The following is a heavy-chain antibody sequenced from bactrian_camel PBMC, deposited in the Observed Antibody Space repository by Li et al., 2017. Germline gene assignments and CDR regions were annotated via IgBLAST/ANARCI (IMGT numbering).Heavy chain of an antibody. V-gene: IGHV3S53*01. CDR1: GYWSNSNC. CDR3: AVTGMTLQLALSYCRSDGGGEDRSWTY. Sequence: QLVESGGGSVQAGGSLRLSCVASGYWSNSNCMAWFRRPSGREREGVAAIDADGRSYYADSVKGRFTVSQDYAKNTFFLQMNSLKHEDTATYYCAVTGMTLQLALSYCRSDGGGEDRSWTYWGQGTQVTVS. D-gene: IGHD1*01. CDR2: IDADGRS. J-gene: IGHJ4*01.